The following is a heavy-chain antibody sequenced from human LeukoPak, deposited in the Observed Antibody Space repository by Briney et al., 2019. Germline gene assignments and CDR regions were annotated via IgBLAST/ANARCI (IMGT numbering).Heavy chain of an antibody. J-gene: IGHJ4*02. V-gene: IGHV4-39*01. D-gene: IGHD6-13*01. Sequence: NPSETLSLTCTVSGGSITSSTYYWGSIRQPPGKGLEGIRSICYSGSTSYNRSLKSQVTISVDTSKNQFSLKLSSVTAADTAVYYCARSLLGYSSSLGMYYFDYWGQGTLVTVSS. CDR3: ARSLLGYSSSLGMYYFDY. CDR1: GGSITSSTYY. CDR2: ICYSGST.